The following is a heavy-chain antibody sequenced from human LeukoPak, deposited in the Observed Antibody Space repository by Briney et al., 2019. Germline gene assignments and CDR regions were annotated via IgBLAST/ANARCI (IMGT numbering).Heavy chain of an antibody. CDR3: AKVAGYYCSSTSCFYYYYYMDV. J-gene: IGHJ6*03. Sequence: GGSLRLSCAASGFTFSSYGMHWVRQAPGKGLEWVAFIRYDGSNKYYADSVKGRFTISRDNSKNTLYLQMNSLRAEDTAVYYCAKVAGYYCSSTSCFYYYYYMDVWGKGTTVTVSS. CDR2: IRYDGSNK. V-gene: IGHV3-30*02. D-gene: IGHD2-2*01. CDR1: GFTFSSYG.